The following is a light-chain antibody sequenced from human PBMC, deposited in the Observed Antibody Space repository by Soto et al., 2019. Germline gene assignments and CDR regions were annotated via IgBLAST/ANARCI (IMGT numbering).Light chain of an antibody. Sequence: EIVLTQSPATLSLSPGGRATLSCRASQSVYSYLAWYQQKPGQAPRLLIYDASNRATGIPARFRGSGSGTDFTLTISSLEPEDFAVYYCQQRSNWPITFGQGTRLEIK. CDR1: QSVYSY. CDR2: DAS. CDR3: QQRSNWPIT. J-gene: IGKJ5*01. V-gene: IGKV3-11*01.